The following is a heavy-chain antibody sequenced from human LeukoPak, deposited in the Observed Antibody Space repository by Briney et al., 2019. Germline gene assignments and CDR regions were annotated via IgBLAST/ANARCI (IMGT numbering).Heavy chain of an antibody. Sequence: SETLSPTCAVSGGSLSSYYWSWIRQPPGKGLEWIGYIYYSGSTNYNPSLKSRVTISVDTSKNQFCLKLSSLTAADTAVYYCARYSSSWYDYWGQGTLVTVSS. CDR1: GGSLSSYY. CDR3: ARYSSSWYDY. V-gene: IGHV4-59*08. CDR2: IYYSGST. J-gene: IGHJ4*02. D-gene: IGHD6-13*01.